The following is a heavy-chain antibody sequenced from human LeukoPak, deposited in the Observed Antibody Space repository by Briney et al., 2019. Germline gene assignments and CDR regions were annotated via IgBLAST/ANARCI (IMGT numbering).Heavy chain of an antibody. CDR2: ISGSGGTT. CDR3: ARCVMGDFWSGYYYDY. D-gene: IGHD3-3*01. J-gene: IGHJ4*02. CDR1: GFTFSSCA. Sequence: PGGSLRLSCAASGFTFSSCALSWVRQAPGKGLEWVSVISGSGGTTHYAESVKGRFTISRDNSKSTLYMQMHSLRAEDTAVYYCARCVMGDFWSGYYYDYWGQGTLVTVSS. V-gene: IGHV3-23*01.